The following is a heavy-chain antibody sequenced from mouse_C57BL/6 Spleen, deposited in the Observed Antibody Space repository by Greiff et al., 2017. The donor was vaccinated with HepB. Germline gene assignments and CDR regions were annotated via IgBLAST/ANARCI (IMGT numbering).Heavy chain of an antibody. J-gene: IGHJ4*01. V-gene: IGHV5-17*01. D-gene: IGHD3-1*01. Sequence: DVKLVESGGGLVKPGGSLKLSCAASGFTFSDYGMHWVRQAPEKGLEWVAYISSGSSTLYYADTVKGRFTISRDNAKNTLFLQMTSLRSEDTAMYYCARGLPYAMDYWGQGTSVTVSS. CDR1: GFTFSDYG. CDR3: ARGLPYAMDY. CDR2: ISSGSSTL.